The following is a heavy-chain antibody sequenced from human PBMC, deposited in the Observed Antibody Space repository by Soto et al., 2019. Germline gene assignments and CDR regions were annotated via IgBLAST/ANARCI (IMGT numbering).Heavy chain of an antibody. CDR1: GFTFSSYW. D-gene: IGHD3-10*01. Sequence: GSLRLSCAASGFTFSSYWMSWVRQAPGKGLEWIGEIYHSGSTNYNPSLKSRVTMSVDKSKNQFHLQLDSVADEDTAVYYCAKFSGFFTISPFDSWGQGLLVTVSA. V-gene: IGHV4-4*02. CDR2: IYHSGST. CDR3: AKFSGFFTISPFDS. J-gene: IGHJ5*01.